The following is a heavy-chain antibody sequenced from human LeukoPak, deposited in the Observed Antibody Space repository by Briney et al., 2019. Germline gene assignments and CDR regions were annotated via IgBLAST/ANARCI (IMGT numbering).Heavy chain of an antibody. J-gene: IGHJ4*02. Sequence: GGSLRLSCAASGFTFSSYGMHWVRQAPGKGLEWVAYMRYDGSIQYYADSVKGRFTISRDNSKNTLYLQSNSLKAEDTAVYYCAKGVVVPPTYFDYWGQGTLVTVSS. D-gene: IGHD3-10*02. CDR1: GFTFSSYG. CDR3: AKGVVVPPTYFDY. CDR2: MRYDGSIQ. V-gene: IGHV3-30*02.